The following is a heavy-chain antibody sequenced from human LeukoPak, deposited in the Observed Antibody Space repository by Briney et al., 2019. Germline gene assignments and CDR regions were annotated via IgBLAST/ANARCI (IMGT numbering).Heavy chain of an antibody. CDR3: ARDQLGAMVNYYGMDV. V-gene: IGHV1-69*04. CDR1: GGTFSSYA. Sequence: SVKVSCKASGGTFSSYAISWVRQAPGQGLEWMGRIIPILGIANYAQKFQGRVTITADKSTSTAYMELSSLRSEDTAVYYCARDQLGAMVNYYGMDVWGQGTTVTVSS. J-gene: IGHJ6*02. D-gene: IGHD5-18*01. CDR2: IIPILGIA.